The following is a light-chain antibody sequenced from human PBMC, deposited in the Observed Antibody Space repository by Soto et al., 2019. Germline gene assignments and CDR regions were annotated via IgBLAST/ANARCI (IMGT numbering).Light chain of an antibody. V-gene: IGKV3-20*01. CDR1: QTLSSSY. CDR2: GTS. CDR3: QQYAASPFT. J-gene: IGKJ3*01. Sequence: EIVLTQSPGTLSLSPGERATLSCRASQTLSSSYLGWYQQKPGQAPRLLIYGTSSRATGIPDRFSGSGSGTDFTLTINRLEPEDFAVYYCQQYAASPFTFGPGTKVDFK.